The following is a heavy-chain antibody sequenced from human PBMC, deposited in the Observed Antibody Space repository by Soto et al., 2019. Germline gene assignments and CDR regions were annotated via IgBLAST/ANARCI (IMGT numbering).Heavy chain of an antibody. CDR2: MNPNSGNT. CDR3: ARERSAAGTGWFEP. D-gene: IGHD6-13*01. Sequence: QVQLVQSGAEVKKPGASVKVSCKASGYTFTSYDINWVRQATGQGLEWMGWMNPNSGNTGYAQKFQGRVTMTRNTSISTPYMELSSLRSEDKAVYYCARERSAAGTGWFEPWGQGTLVTVYS. CDR1: GYTFTSYD. V-gene: IGHV1-8*01. J-gene: IGHJ5*02.